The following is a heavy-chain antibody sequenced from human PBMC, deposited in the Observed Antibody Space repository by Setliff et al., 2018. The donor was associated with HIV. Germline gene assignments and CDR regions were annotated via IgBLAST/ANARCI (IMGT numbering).Heavy chain of an antibody. CDR1: GYTFTAYY. V-gene: IGHV1-2*06. CDR3: ARNKIGWDTYSVVNYFDP. D-gene: IGHD2-21*01. J-gene: IGHJ5*02. Sequence: ASVKVSCKASGYTFTAYYMHWVRQAPGQGLEWMGRINLDSGYTTYAEYFEGRVTLTRDTSTNTAYMELRRLRSDDTAIYFCARNKIGWDTYSVVNYFDPWGQGTLVTVSS. CDR2: INLDSGYT.